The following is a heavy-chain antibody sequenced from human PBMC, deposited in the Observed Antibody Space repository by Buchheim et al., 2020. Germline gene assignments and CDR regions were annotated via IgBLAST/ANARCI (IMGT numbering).Heavy chain of an antibody. V-gene: IGHV3-23*01. J-gene: IGHJ4*02. D-gene: IGHD3-22*01. CDR3: AKDLGLVVINGFDY. CDR2: ISTSGGST. CDR1: GFTFSSYA. Sequence: QLLESGGGSVQPGGSLRLSCVASGFTFSSYAMSRVRQAPGKGLEWVSGISTSGGSTHYADSVRGRFTISRDNSKNKVYLHVNSLRAEDTAIYYCAKDLGLVVINGFDYWGQGTL.